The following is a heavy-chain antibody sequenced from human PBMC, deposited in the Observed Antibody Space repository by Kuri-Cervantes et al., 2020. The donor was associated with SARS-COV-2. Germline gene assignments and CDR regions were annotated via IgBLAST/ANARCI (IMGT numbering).Heavy chain of an antibody. CDR1: GFTFRTYA. V-gene: IGHV3-30*04. Sequence: GESLKISCVASGFTFRTYAVHWVRQPPGKGLEWVAVISYDESNKYYADSVKGRFTISRDNSKNTLYLQMNSLTADDTAVYYCARDPDSGSYIDDAFDIWGQGTMVTVSS. CDR3: ARDPDSGSYIDDAFDI. J-gene: IGHJ3*02. D-gene: IGHD1-26*01. CDR2: ISYDESNK.